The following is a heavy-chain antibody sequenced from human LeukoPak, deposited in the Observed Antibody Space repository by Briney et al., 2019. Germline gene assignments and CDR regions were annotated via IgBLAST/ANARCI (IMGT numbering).Heavy chain of an antibody. D-gene: IGHD5-12*01. V-gene: IGHV3-30*03. J-gene: IGHJ3*02. CDR2: ISYDGGNK. CDR1: GFTFSSYG. CDR3: TSDGGYFSDDAFDI. Sequence: GGSLRLSCAASGFTFSSYGMHWVRQAPGKGLEWVAVISYDGGNKYYADSVKGRFTISRDNSKNTLYLQMNSLRAEDTAVYYCTSDGGYFSDDAFDIWGQGTMITVSS.